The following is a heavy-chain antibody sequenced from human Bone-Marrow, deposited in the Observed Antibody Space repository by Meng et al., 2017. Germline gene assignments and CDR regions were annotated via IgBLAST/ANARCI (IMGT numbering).Heavy chain of an antibody. V-gene: IGHV4-59*01. J-gene: IGHJ5*02. CDR2: IYYSGGT. CDR3: ARDFGRP. Sequence: SETLSLTCTVSGGSISSYYWSWIRQPPGKGLEWIGYIYYSGGTNYNPSLKSRVTISVDTSKNQFSLKLSSVTAADTAVYYCARDFGRPWGQGTLVTVSS. CDR1: GGSISSYY. D-gene: IGHD3-10*01.